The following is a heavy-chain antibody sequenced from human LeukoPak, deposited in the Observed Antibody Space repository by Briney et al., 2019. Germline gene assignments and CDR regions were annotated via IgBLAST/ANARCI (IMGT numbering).Heavy chain of an antibody. D-gene: IGHD4-23*01. CDR2: ISGIGGST. CDR1: GFTFTRYA. V-gene: IGHV3-23*01. J-gene: IGHJ2*01. CDR3: AKDRDYGGNSGGYFDL. Sequence: GGSLRLSCAASGFTFTRYAVNWVRQAPGKGLEWVSAISGIGGSTYYADSVKGRFTISRDNSKNPLYLQMNSLRAEDTAVYYCAKDRDYGGNSGGYFDLWGRGTLVTVSS.